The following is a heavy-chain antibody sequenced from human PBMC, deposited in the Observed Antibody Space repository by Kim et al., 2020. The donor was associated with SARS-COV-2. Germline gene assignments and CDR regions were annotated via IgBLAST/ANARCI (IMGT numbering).Heavy chain of an antibody. D-gene: IGHD6-6*01. CDR1: GFTFSSYG. CDR2: ISYDGSNK. Sequence: GGSLRLSCAASGFTFSSYGMHWVRQAPGKGLEWVAVISYDGSNKYYADSVKGRFTISRDNSKNTLYLQMNSLRAEDTAVYYCAKDRAIAARPGNVRSSWYPISYNCYGMDVWGQGTTVTVSS. V-gene: IGHV3-30*18. CDR3: AKDRAIAARPGNVRSSWYPISYNCYGMDV. J-gene: IGHJ6*02.